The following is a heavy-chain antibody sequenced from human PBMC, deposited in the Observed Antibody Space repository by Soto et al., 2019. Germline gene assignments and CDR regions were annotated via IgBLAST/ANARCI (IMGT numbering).Heavy chain of an antibody. CDR2: INHSGST. V-gene: IGHV4-34*01. CDR1: GGSFSGYY. J-gene: IGHJ5*02. CDR3: ARERRLITMVRGVSRWFDH. D-gene: IGHD3-10*01. Sequence: QVQLQQWGAGLLKPSETLSLTCAVYGGSFSGYYWSWIRQPPGKGREWIGEINHSGSTNYNPSLNSRVTTPVDTSKNQFSLKLSSVTAAATAVYYCARERRLITMVRGVSRWFDHWGQGTLVTVSS.